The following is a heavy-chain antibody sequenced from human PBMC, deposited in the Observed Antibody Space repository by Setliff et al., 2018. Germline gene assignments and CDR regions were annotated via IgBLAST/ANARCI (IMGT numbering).Heavy chain of an antibody. V-gene: IGHV4-38-2*01. CDR3: ARSGYDSSGYYH. Sequence: PSETLSLTCAVSGYSISSGYYWGWIRQPPGKGLEWIGSIYHSGSTYYNPSLKSRVTISVDTSKNQFSLKLSSVTAADTAVYYCARSGYDSSGYYHWGQGTLVTVSS. CDR2: IYHSGST. D-gene: IGHD3-22*01. J-gene: IGHJ5*02. CDR1: GYSISSGYY.